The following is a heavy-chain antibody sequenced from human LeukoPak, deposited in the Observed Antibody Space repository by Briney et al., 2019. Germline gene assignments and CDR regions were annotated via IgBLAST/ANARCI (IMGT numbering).Heavy chain of an antibody. CDR3: ARGIRVPYYFDY. CDR1: GYTFTGYY. J-gene: IGHJ4*02. CDR2: INPNSGAT. V-gene: IGHV1-2*02. Sequence: GASVKVSCKAPGYTFTGYYMHWVRQAPGQGLEWMGWINPNSGATNYAQKFQGRVTMTRDTSISTAYMELSRPRSDDTAVYYCARGIRVPYYFDYWGQGTLVTVSS. D-gene: IGHD3-3*02.